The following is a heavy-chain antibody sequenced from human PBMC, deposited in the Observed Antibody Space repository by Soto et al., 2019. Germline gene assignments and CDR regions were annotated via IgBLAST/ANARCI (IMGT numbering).Heavy chain of an antibody. CDR1: VASINSSNFY. CDR3: AGIDYDFRRSFPDY. V-gene: IGHV4-39*02. J-gene: IGHJ4*01. Sequence: SETLSVTCTVSVASINSSNFYWGWVRQPPGKGLEWIGTVYSGGSTSYNPSLQSRLIISVGTSKNYVSLKLDSLTAADTALYYCAGIDYDFRRSFPDYWGHGFLVTAPQ. CDR2: VYSGGST. D-gene: IGHD3-3*01.